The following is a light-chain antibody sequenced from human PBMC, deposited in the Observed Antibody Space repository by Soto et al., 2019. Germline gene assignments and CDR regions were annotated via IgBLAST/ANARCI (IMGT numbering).Light chain of an antibody. V-gene: IGLV2-14*03. CDR2: DVN. Sequence: QSVLTQPASVSGSPGQSITISCTGTSSDIGAYNFVSWYQQHPGKAPKLMLYDVNIRPSGVSNRFSGSKSANTASLTISGLQAEDEADYYCTSWTTSTTMIFGGGTKVTV. CDR3: TSWTTSTTMI. J-gene: IGLJ2*01. CDR1: SSDIGAYNF.